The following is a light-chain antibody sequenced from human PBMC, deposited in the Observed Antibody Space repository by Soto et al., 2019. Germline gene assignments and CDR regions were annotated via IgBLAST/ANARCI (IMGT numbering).Light chain of an antibody. CDR2: KAS. CDR1: QSISSW. CDR3: QQYNSYSRT. V-gene: IGKV1-5*03. J-gene: IGKJ1*01. Sequence: IQMTQSRSSLSSSVLDRVTRTCLASQSISSWLAWYQQKPGKAPKLLIYKASSLESGVPSRFSGSGSGTEFTLTISSLQPDDFATYYCQQYNSYSRTFGQGTKVDI.